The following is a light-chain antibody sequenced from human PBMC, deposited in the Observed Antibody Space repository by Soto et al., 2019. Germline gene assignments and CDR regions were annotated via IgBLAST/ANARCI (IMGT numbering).Light chain of an antibody. CDR3: QQYQSFFLT. CDR2: DAS. V-gene: IGKV1-5*01. CDR1: QSISSS. Sequence: DIQMTQSPSTLSASVGDRVTITCRASQSISSSLAWYQQKSGKAPKLLIYDASSLESGVPSRFSGSGFGTEFTLTISGLQPDDFASYYCQQYQSFFLTFGPGTTVDMK. J-gene: IGKJ3*01.